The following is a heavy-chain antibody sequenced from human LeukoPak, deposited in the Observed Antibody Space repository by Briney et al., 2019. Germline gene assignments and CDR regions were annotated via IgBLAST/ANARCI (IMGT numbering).Heavy chain of an antibody. Sequence: GGSPRLSCAASGFTFSSYSMNWVRQAPGKGLEWVSSISSSSSYIYYADSVKGRFTISRDNAKNSLYLQMNSLRAEDTAVYYCASWEYSSSSLWGTYPYYFDYWGQGTLVTVSS. D-gene: IGHD6-13*01. CDR1: GFTFSSYS. J-gene: IGHJ4*02. CDR3: ASWEYSSSSLWGTYPYYFDY. CDR2: ISSSSSYI. V-gene: IGHV3-21*01.